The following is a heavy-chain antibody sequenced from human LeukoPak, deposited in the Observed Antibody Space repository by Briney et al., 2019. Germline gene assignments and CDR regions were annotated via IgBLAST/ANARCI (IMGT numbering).Heavy chain of an antibody. J-gene: IGHJ3*02. D-gene: IGHD2-2*01. Sequence: SETLSLTCTVSGGSISSYYWSWIRQPPGKGLEWIGYIYYSGSTNYNPSLKSRVTISVDTSKNQFSLKLSSVTAADTAVYYCAREGPSSTSLEAFDIWGQGTMVTVSS. V-gene: IGHV4-59*12. CDR1: GGSISSYY. CDR2: IYYSGST. CDR3: AREGPSSTSLEAFDI.